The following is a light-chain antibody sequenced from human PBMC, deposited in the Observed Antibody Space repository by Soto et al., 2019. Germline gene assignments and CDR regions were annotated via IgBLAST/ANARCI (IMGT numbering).Light chain of an antibody. CDR1: SSDVGGYNY. CDR2: EVS. CDR3: SSCAGSNELRI. J-gene: IGLJ2*01. Sequence: QSVLTQPPSASGSPGQSVTISCTGTSSDVGGYNYVSWYQQYPGKAPKLMIYEVSKRPSGVPDRFSGSKSGNTASLTVSGLQAEDAADYYCSSCAGSNELRIFGGGTKVTVL. V-gene: IGLV2-8*01.